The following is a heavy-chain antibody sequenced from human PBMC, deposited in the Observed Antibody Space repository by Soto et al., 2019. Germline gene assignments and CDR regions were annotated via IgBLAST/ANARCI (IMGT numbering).Heavy chain of an antibody. CDR3: ARLGGDFWSGPAFDY. D-gene: IGHD3-3*01. J-gene: IGHJ4*02. V-gene: IGHV4-59*08. CDR2: IYYSGST. Sequence: QVQLQESGPGLVKPSETLSLTCTVSGGSISSYYWSWIRQPPGKGLEWIGYIYYSGSTNYNPSLKSRVTISVDTSKNQFSLKLSSVTAADTAVYYCARLGGDFWSGPAFDYWGQGTLVTVSS. CDR1: GGSISSYY.